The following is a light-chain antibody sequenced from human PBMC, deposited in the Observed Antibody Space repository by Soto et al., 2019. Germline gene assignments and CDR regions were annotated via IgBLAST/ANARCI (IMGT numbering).Light chain of an antibody. CDR1: QSISSPY. J-gene: IGKJ1*01. CDR2: GAS. V-gene: IGKV3-20*01. Sequence: EVVLTQSPGTLSLSPGERATISCRASQSISSPYLAWYQQKPGQAPRLLIDGASSRATGVPDRFSGSGSGTDFTLTISRLEPEDFAVYYCQQYDSWTFGQG. CDR3: QQYDSWT.